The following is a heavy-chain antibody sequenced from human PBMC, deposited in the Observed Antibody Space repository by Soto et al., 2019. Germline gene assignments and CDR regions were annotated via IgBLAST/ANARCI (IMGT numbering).Heavy chain of an antibody. CDR2: IYHSGST. CDR3: ARVSGAAAAPDY. J-gene: IGHJ4*02. V-gene: IGHV4-4*02. D-gene: IGHD6-13*01. Sequence: SETLSLTCAVSSVSISSSNWWSWVRQPPGKGLEWIGEIYHSGSTNYNPSLKSRVTISVDKSKNQFSLKLSSVTAADTAVYYCARVSGAAAAPDYWGQGTLVTVSS. CDR1: SVSISSSNW.